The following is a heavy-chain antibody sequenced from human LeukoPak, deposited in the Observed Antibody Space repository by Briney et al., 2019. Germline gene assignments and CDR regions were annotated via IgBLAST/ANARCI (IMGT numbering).Heavy chain of an antibody. Sequence: GGSLRLSCAASGFTFDDYAMHWVRQAPGKGLEWVSGISWNSGSIGYADSVKGRFTISRDNARNSLYLQMNSLRAEDTALYYCAKDMGPIAARNYFDYWGQGTLVTVSS. V-gene: IGHV3-9*01. CDR3: AKDMGPIAARNYFDY. J-gene: IGHJ4*02. CDR2: ISWNSGSI. D-gene: IGHD6-6*01. CDR1: GFTFDDYA.